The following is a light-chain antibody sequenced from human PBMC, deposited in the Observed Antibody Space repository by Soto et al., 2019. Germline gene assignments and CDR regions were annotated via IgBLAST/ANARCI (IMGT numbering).Light chain of an antibody. J-gene: IGKJ4*02. Sequence: DIQMTQSPSTLSASVGDRVTITCRASQSITSLLAWYQQKPGEAPKLLIYKTSTLESGVPSRFSGSGSGTEFTLTINNLQPDDFESYYCQHYNTYSPFGGGTKVEIK. CDR2: KTS. V-gene: IGKV1-5*03. CDR1: QSITSL. CDR3: QHYNTYSP.